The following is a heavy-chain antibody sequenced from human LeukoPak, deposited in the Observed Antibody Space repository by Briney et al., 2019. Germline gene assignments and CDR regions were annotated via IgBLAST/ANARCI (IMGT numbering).Heavy chain of an antibody. CDR1: GGSISSSNW. Sequence: SETLSLTCAVSGGSISSSNWWSWVRQPPGKGLEWIGEIYHSGSTNYNPSLKSRVTISVDTSKNHFSLRLSSVTAADTAVYYCARYCSGGSCYPYYYYAMDVWGQGTTVTVSS. CDR2: IYHSGST. D-gene: IGHD2-15*01. J-gene: IGHJ6*02. CDR3: ARYCSGGSCYPYYYYAMDV. V-gene: IGHV4-4*02.